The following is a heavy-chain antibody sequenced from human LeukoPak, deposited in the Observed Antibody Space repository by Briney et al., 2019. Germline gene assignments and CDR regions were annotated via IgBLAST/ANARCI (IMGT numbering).Heavy chain of an antibody. CDR1: GFTFSNYW. CDR3: ARRRGGVGWSMDD. V-gene: IGHV3-7*01. J-gene: IGHJ4*02. Sequence: GGSLRLSCAVSGFTFSNYWMNWVRQAPGKGLEWVASIKEDGSDKYYVDSVKGRFSISKGNAKNSVFLQMNSLRAEDTAVYYCARRRGGVGWSMDDWGQGTLVTVSS. D-gene: IGHD6-19*01. CDR2: IKEDGSDK.